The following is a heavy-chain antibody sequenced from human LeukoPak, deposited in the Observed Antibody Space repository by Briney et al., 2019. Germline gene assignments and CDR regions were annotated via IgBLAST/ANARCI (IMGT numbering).Heavy chain of an antibody. V-gene: IGHV3-53*01. D-gene: IGHD1-26*01. CDR3: AMGSTAEYFQF. Sequence: GGSLRLSCAASGFTVINNYLTWVRQAPGKGLEWVSDIYSGGRTHFADSVKGRFTISRDSSKNTLYLQMNSLRAEDTAVYYCAMGSTAEYFQFWGQGTLVTVSS. J-gene: IGHJ1*01. CDR1: GFTVINNY. CDR2: IYSGGRT.